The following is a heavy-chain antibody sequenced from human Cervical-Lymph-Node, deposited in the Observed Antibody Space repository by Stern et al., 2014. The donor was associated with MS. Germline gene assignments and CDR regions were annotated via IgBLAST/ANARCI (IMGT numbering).Heavy chain of an antibody. J-gene: IGHJ5*02. V-gene: IGHV1-69*01. D-gene: IGHD3-9*01. CDR3: AKERGDSFDFAP. CDR1: GGTFSTHV. CDR2: ISPMFGRA. Sequence: QVQLVQSGAEVKKPGSSVRVSCKASGGTFSTHVISWIRQAPGQGLEWMGGISPMFGRARYAQKFQGRLSITGDESTTTAHMEFSSLTSEDVAVYYCAKERGDSFDFAPWGQGTLVTVSS.